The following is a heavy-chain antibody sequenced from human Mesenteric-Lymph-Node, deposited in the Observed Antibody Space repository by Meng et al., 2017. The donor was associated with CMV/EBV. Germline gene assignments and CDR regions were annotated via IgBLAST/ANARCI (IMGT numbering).Heavy chain of an antibody. V-gene: IGHV1-18*01. CDR3: ARGSYCSDTSCHTLTAPFNWFDP. Sequence: ASVKVSCKASGYVFTNYGITWVRQAPGQGLEWMGWISAYNGNTKYAQKLQGRVTMTTDTSTNTAYMELRSLRPDDTAVYYCARGSYCSDTSCHTLTAPFNWFDPWGQGTLVTVFS. J-gene: IGHJ5*02. CDR1: GYVFTNYG. CDR2: ISAYNGNT. D-gene: IGHD2-2*01.